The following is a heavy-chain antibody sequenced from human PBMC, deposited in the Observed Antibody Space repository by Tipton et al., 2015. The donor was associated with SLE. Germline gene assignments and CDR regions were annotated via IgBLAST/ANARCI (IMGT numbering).Heavy chain of an antibody. CDR3: ARVFITGTSRGWVDI. Sequence: TLSLTCAVYGGTFSGHYWTWIRQSPGKGLEWIGDIIDSGRTNYNPSLKSRVTISIDTSKSHFFLRLRSVTAADTAVYYCARVFITGTSRGWVDIWGQGTMVTVSS. J-gene: IGHJ3*02. D-gene: IGHD1-7*01. V-gene: IGHV4-34*12. CDR2: IIDSGRT. CDR1: GGTFSGHY.